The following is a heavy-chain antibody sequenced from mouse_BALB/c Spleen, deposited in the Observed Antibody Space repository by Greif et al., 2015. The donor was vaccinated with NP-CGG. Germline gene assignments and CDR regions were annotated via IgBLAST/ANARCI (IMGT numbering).Heavy chain of an antibody. Sequence: VQLQQSGAELMKPGASVKISCKATGYTFSSYWIEWVKQRPGHGLEWIGEILPGSGSTNYNEKFKGKATFTADTSSNTAYMQLSSLTSEDSAVYYCARWGLRRERYAMDYWGQGTSVTVSS. CDR3: ARWGLRRERYAMDY. V-gene: IGHV1-9*01. CDR2: ILPGSGST. CDR1: GYTFSSYW. D-gene: IGHD2-4*01. J-gene: IGHJ4*01.